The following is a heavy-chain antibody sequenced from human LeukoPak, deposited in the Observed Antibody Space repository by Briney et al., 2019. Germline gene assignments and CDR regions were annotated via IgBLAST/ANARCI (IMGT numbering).Heavy chain of an antibody. D-gene: IGHD6-13*01. J-gene: IGHJ4*02. Sequence: SQTLSLTCTVSGGSISSGGYYWSWIRQHPGKGLEWIGYIYYSGSTYYNPSLKSRVTISVDTSKNQFSLKLSSVTAADTAVYYCARVLPRIAAAGSGADYWGQGTLVTVSS. V-gene: IGHV4-31*03. CDR3: ARVLPRIAAAGSGADY. CDR2: IYYSGST. CDR1: GGSISSGGYY.